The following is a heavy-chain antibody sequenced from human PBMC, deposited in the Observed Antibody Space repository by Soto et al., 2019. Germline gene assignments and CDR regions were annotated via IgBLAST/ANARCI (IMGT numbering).Heavy chain of an antibody. Sequence: NPSETLSLTCTVSGGSISSYYWSWIRQPPGKGLEWIGYIYYSGSTNYNPSLKSRVTISVDTSKNQFSLKLSSVTAADTAVYYCARVADLLFSGTGEFDYWGQGTLVTVSS. V-gene: IGHV4-59*01. J-gene: IGHJ4*02. D-gene: IGHD3-10*02. CDR2: IYYSGST. CDR1: GGSISSYY. CDR3: ARVADLLFSGTGEFDY.